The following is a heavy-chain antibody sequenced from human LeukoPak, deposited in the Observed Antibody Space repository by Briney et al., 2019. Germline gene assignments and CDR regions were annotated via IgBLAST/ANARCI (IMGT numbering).Heavy chain of an antibody. D-gene: IGHD1-1*01. CDR1: GGTFSSYA. J-gene: IGHJ6*02. V-gene: IGHV1-69*13. CDR3: ARDKYNWNVGKFYYYYGMDV. Sequence: EASVKASCTASGGTFSSYAISWVRQAPGQGLEWMGGIIPIFGTANYAQKFQGRVTITADESTSTAYMELSSLRSEDTAVYYCARDKYNWNVGKFYYYYGMDVWGQGTTVTVSS. CDR2: IIPIFGTA.